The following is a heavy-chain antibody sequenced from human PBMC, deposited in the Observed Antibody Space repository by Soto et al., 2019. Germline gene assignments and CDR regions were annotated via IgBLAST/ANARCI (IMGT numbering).Heavy chain of an antibody. CDR1: GFTFSRYA. V-gene: IGHV3-30-3*01. D-gene: IGHD6-13*01. Sequence: QVQLVESGGGVVQPGRSLRLSCAASGFTFSRYAMHWVRQAPGKGLEWVAVISYDGSNKYYADSVKGRFTISRDNSKNTLYLQMNSLRAEDTAVYYCARDPAGTSDYYGMDVWGQGTTVTVSS. CDR2: ISYDGSNK. CDR3: ARDPAGTSDYYGMDV. J-gene: IGHJ6*02.